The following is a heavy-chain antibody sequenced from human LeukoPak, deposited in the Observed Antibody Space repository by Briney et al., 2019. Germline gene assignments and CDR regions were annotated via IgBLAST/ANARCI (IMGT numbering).Heavy chain of an antibody. J-gene: IGHJ4*02. V-gene: IGHV3-23*01. D-gene: IGHD3-9*01. CDR1: GFTFSNYA. CDR2: ISTSGDKT. CDR3: AKVLRYFDWLSLDYFDY. Sequence: GGSLRLSCAASGFTFSNYAMNWVRQAPGKGLEWVSAISTSGDKTYYADSVKGRSTISRDNSKNTLYLQMNSLRAEDTAVYYCAKVLRYFDWLSLDYFDYWGQGTLVTVST.